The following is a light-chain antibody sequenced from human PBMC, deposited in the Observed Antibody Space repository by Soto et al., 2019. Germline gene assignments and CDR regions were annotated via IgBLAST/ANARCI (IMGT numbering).Light chain of an antibody. CDR1: SSNIGNNY. Sequence: QSVLTQAPSVSAAPGQKVTISCSGSSSNIGNNYVSWYQQLPGTAPKLLIYDNNKRPSGIPDRFSGSKSGTSATLGITGLQTGDEADYYCGTWDSSLRRVFGGGTQLTVL. CDR3: GTWDSSLRRV. V-gene: IGLV1-51*01. J-gene: IGLJ2*01. CDR2: DNN.